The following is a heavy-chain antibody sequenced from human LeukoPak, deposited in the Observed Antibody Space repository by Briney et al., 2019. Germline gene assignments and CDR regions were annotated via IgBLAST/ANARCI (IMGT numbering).Heavy chain of an antibody. Sequence: GGSLRLSCTASGFTFSTYWMTWVRQAPGKGLEWVANIKEDGSEENYVDSAKGRFTISRDNAKNSLYLQMNSLRVEDTAVYYCARSGSEIDYWGQGALVTVSS. V-gene: IGHV3-7*01. CDR1: GFTFSTYW. CDR3: ARSGSEIDY. D-gene: IGHD1-26*01. CDR2: IKEDGSEE. J-gene: IGHJ4*02.